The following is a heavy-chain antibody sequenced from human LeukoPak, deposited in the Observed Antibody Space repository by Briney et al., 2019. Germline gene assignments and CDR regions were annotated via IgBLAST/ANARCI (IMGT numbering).Heavy chain of an antibody. D-gene: IGHD3-22*01. V-gene: IGHV4-30-2*01. CDR2: IYHSGST. CDR3: AGLITTAWYFDL. J-gene: IGHJ2*01. Sequence: PSETLSLTFAVSGGSISSGGYSWSWIRQPPGKGLEWIGYIYHSGSTYYNPSLKSRVTISVDRSKNQFSLKVSSVTAADTAVYYCAGLITTAWYFDLWGRGTLVTVSS. CDR1: GGSISSGGYS.